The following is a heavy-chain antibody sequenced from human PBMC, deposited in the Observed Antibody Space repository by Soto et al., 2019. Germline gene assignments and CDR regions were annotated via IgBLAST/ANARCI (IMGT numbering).Heavy chain of an antibody. Sequence: GGSLRLSCSASGFTFSSYAMHWVRQAPGKGLEYVSAISSNGGSTYYADSVKGRFTISRDNSKNTLYLQMSSLRAEDTAVYYCVKDRNSGYERFDYWGQGTLVTVSS. J-gene: IGHJ4*02. CDR1: GFTFSSYA. V-gene: IGHV3-64D*08. CDR3: VKDRNSGYERFDY. CDR2: ISSNGGST. D-gene: IGHD5-12*01.